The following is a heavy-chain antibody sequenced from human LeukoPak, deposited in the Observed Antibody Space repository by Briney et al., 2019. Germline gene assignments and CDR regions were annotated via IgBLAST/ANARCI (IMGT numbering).Heavy chain of an antibody. Sequence: GGSLRLSCAASGFTFSSYWMHWVRQAPGKGLVWVSRINSDGSSTSYADSVKGRFTISRDNAKNTLYLQMNSLRTEDTALYYCAKDIAGTTLLDYYYGMDVWGQGTTVTVSS. D-gene: IGHD1-1*01. J-gene: IGHJ6*02. CDR3: AKDIAGTTLLDYYYGMDV. CDR2: INSDGSST. CDR1: GFTFSSYW. V-gene: IGHV3-74*01.